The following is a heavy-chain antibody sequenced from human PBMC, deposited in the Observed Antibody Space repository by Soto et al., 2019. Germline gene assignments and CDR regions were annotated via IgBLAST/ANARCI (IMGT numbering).Heavy chain of an antibody. CDR1: GDTFSRYA. J-gene: IGHJ6*02. Sequence: SVKVSCKASGDTFSRYAISWLRQAPGQGLEWMGGIIPIFGTANYAQKFQGRVTITADKSTSTAYMELSSLRSEDTAVYYCARDLGLYSRSSVSGSKYGMDVWGQGTTVTVS. V-gene: IGHV1-69*06. CDR3: ARDLGLYSRSSVSGSKYGMDV. CDR2: IIPIFGTA. D-gene: IGHD6-6*01.